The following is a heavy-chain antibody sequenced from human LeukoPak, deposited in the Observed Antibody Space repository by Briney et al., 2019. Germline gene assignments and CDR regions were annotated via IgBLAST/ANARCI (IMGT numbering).Heavy chain of an antibody. V-gene: IGHV1-69*04. CDR3: ARAGIVGATGSRY. D-gene: IGHD1-26*01. Sequence: SVKVSCKASGCPFSSYAINWVRQAPGQGLEWVGRIIPILGLSYTAQKFQGRITITADTSTSTAYMELSSLRSEDTAVYYCARAGIVGATGSRYWGQGTLVTVSS. J-gene: IGHJ4*02. CDR1: GCPFSSYA. CDR2: IIPILGLS.